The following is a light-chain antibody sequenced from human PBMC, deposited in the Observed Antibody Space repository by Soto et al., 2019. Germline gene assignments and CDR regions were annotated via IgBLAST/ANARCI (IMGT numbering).Light chain of an antibody. J-gene: IGLJ1*01. CDR2: DVI. CDR1: SSDVGGYNH. V-gene: IGLV2-11*01. Sequence: QSALTQPRSVSGSPGQSVTISCTGTSSDVGGYNHVSWYQQHPGKAPKVIIYDVINRPSGVPDRFSGYKSGNTASLTISGLQAEDESDYYCCSCAGTSNYVFGIGTKLTVL. CDR3: CSCAGTSNYV.